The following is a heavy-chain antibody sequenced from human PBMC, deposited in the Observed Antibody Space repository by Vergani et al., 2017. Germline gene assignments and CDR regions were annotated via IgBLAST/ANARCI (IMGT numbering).Heavy chain of an antibody. D-gene: IGHD6-13*01. J-gene: IGHJ4*02. Sequence: EVQLVESGGGLVQPGGSLRLSCAASGFTFSSYEMNWVRQAPGKGLEWVSYISSGGSTIYYADSVKGRFTISRDNAKNSLYLQMNSLRAEDTAVYYCARDLSRVWAPLDYWGQGTLVTVSS. CDR2: ISSGGSTI. CDR1: GFTFSSYE. CDR3: ARDLSRVWAPLDY. V-gene: IGHV3-48*03.